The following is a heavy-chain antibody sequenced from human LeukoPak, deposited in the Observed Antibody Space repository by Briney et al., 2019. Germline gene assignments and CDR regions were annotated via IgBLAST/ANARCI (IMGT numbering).Heavy chain of an antibody. CDR2: IIPSFRTA. CDR1: GDTFSNYA. CDR3: ARVMGGYSYGYGMDV. D-gene: IGHD5-18*01. Sequence: SVKVSCKASGDTFSNYAISWVRQAPGQGLEWLGGIIPSFRTANYAQRFQGRVAITTDESTSTAYMELSSLRSEDTAVYYCARVMGGYSYGYGMDVWGQGTTVTVSS. V-gene: IGHV1-69*05. J-gene: IGHJ6*02.